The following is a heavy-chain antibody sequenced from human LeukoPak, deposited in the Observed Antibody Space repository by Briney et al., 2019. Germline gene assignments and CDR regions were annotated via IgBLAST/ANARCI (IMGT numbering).Heavy chain of an antibody. Sequence: SETLSLTCTVSGGSISSYYWSWIRQPPGKRLEWIGYIYYSGSTNYNPSLKSRVTISVDTSKNQFSLRLSSVTAADTAVYYCARWEAVAGLDYWGQGTLVTVSS. CDR2: IYYSGST. CDR1: GGSISSYY. V-gene: IGHV4-59*01. CDR3: ARWEAVAGLDY. D-gene: IGHD6-19*01. J-gene: IGHJ4*02.